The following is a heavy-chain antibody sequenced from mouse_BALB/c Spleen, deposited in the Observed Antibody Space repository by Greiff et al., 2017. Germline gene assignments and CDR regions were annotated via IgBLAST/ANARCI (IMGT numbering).Heavy chain of an antibody. J-gene: IGHJ3*01. V-gene: IGHV1-80*01. CDR2: IYPGDGDT. CDR1: GYAFSSYW. Sequence: VKLQESGAELVRPGSSVKISCKASGYAFSSYWMNWVKQRPGQGLEWIGQIYPGDGDTNYNGKFKGKATLTADKSSSTAYMQRSSLTSEDSAVYCCARTGTYAYWGQGTLVTVSA. CDR3: ARTGTYAY. D-gene: IGHD4-1*01.